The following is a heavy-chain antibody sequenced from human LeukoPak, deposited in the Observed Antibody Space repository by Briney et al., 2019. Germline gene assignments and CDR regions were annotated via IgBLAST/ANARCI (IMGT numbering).Heavy chain of an antibody. V-gene: IGHV1-2*02. Sequence: ASVKVSCKASGYTFTGDYIHWVRQAPGQGLEWMGWINHNSGGTKFAQKFKGRLTMTRDTSISTTYMDLSSLRSDDTAVYYCARGGPKPIMGAADLWGQGTLVTVSS. CDR1: GYTFTGDY. CDR3: ARGGPKPIMGAADL. CDR2: INHNSGGT. J-gene: IGHJ5*02. D-gene: IGHD1-26*01.